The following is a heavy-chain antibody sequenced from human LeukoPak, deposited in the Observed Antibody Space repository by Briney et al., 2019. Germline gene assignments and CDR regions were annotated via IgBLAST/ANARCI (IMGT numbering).Heavy chain of an antibody. CDR1: GFTFSSYA. V-gene: IGHV3-30*02. J-gene: IGHJ4*02. CDR3: AKDLDIVVVPAVPEY. CDR2: IRYDGSNK. D-gene: IGHD2-2*01. Sequence: GGSLRLSCAASGFTFSSYAMHWVRQAPGKGLEWVAFIRYDGSNKYYADSVKGRFTISRDNSKNTLYLQMNSLRAEDTAVYYCAKDLDIVVVPAVPEYWGQGTLVTVSS.